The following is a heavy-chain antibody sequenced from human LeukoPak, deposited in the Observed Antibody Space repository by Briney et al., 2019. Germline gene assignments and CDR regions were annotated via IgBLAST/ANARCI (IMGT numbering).Heavy chain of an antibody. CDR2: ISAYNGNT. V-gene: IGHV1-18*01. CDR3: ARVYDILTGYYYPDY. D-gene: IGHD3-9*01. J-gene: IGHJ4*02. CDR1: GYTFTSYG. Sequence: SVKVSCKASGYTFTSYGISWVRQAPGQGLEWMGWISAYNGNTNYAQKLQGRVTMTTDTSTSTAYMELRSLRSDDTAVYYCARVYDILTGYYYPDYWGQGTLVTVSS.